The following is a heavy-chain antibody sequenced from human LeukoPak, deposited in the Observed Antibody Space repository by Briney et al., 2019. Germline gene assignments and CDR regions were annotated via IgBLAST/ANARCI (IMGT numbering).Heavy chain of an antibody. Sequence: ASVRVSCTASGYTFTGYYMHWVRQAPGQGLEWMGWINPNSGGTNYAQKFQGRVTMTRDTSISTAYMELSRLRSDDTAVYYCARESSSSWTRFDYWGQGTLVTVSS. J-gene: IGHJ4*02. CDR1: GYTFTGYY. V-gene: IGHV1-2*02. CDR3: ARESSSSWTRFDY. D-gene: IGHD6-13*01. CDR2: INPNSGGT.